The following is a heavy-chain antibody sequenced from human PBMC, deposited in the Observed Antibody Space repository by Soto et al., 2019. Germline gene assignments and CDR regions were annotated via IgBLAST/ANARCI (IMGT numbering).Heavy chain of an antibody. V-gene: IGHV3-33*01. CDR2: IWYDGSNK. D-gene: IGHD5-12*01. J-gene: IGHJ2*01. Sequence: QVQLVESGGGVVQPGRSLRLSCAASGFTFSSYGMHWVRQAPGKGLEWVAVIWYDGSNKYYADSVKGRFTISRDNSKYTLYLQMNGLRAEDTAVYYCARDRGGYHPKVTWYFDLWGRGTLVTVSS. CDR3: ARDRGGYHPKVTWYFDL. CDR1: GFTFSSYG.